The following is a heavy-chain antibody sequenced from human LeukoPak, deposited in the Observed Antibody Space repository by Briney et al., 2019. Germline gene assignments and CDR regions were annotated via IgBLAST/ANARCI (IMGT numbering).Heavy chain of an antibody. V-gene: IGHV3-21*01. CDR2: ISSSSSYI. Sequence: PGGSLRLSCAASGFTFSSYGMSWVRQAPGKGLEWLSSISSSSSYIYYADSVKGRFTIPRDNAKNSLYLQMNSLRAEDTAVYYCAREYSSGWYGYWGQGTLVTVSS. D-gene: IGHD6-19*01. J-gene: IGHJ4*02. CDR1: GFTFSSYG. CDR3: AREYSSGWYGY.